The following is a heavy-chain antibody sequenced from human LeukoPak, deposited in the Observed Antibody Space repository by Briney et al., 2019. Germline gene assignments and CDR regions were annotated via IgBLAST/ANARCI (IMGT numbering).Heavy chain of an antibody. CDR3: ARSSIAARRSPFDY. Sequence: ASVKVSCKASGGTFSSYAISWVRQAPGQGLEWMEGIIPIFGTANYAQKFQGRVTITADESTSTAYMELSSLRSEDTAVYYCARSSIAARRSPFDYWGQGTLVTVSS. CDR1: GGTFSSYA. J-gene: IGHJ4*02. D-gene: IGHD6-6*01. CDR2: IIPIFGTA. V-gene: IGHV1-69*13.